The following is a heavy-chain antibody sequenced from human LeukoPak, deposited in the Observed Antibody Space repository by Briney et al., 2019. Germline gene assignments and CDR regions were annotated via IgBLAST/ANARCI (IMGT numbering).Heavy chain of an antibody. J-gene: IGHJ4*02. V-gene: IGHV1-69*02. CDR3: ARVPPGGKVFDY. CDR1: GGTFSSYT. D-gene: IGHD4-23*01. CDR2: IIPILGIA. Sequence: SVKVSCKASGGTFSSYTISGVRQAPGQGLEWMGRIIPILGIANYAQKFQGRVTITADKSTSTAYMELSSLRSEDTAVYYCARVPPGGKVFDYWGQGTLVTVS.